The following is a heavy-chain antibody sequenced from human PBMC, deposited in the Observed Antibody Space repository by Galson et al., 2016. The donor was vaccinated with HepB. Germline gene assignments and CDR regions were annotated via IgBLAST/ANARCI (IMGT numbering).Heavy chain of an antibody. CDR3: AKGAALHHVAVIAIPPYYFDS. V-gene: IGHV3-23*01. Sequence: SLRLSCAASVFSFGSYAMSWVRQAPGKGLEWVSSISGSGGSAYHAGPVKGRFPISRDNSKKTLYLQMSSLRDEDTAVYYCAKGAALHHVAVIAIPPYYFDSWGQGTLVSVSS. D-gene: IGHD2-21*01. J-gene: IGHJ4*02. CDR1: VFSFGSYA. CDR2: ISGSGGSA.